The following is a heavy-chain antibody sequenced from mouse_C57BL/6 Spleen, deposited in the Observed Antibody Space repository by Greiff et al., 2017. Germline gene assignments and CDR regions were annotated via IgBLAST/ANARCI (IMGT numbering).Heavy chain of an antibody. CDR2: INPSSGYT. D-gene: IGHD2-2*01. CDR3: ANGYDGYAMDY. CDR1: GYTFTSYW. J-gene: IGHJ4*01. Sequence: VQLQQSGAELAKPGASVKLSCKASGYTFTSYWMHWVKQRPGQGLEWIGYINPSSGYTKYNQKFKDKATLTEDKSSSTAYMQLSSLTYEDAAVXYGANGYDGYAMDYWGQGTSVTVSS. V-gene: IGHV1-7*01.